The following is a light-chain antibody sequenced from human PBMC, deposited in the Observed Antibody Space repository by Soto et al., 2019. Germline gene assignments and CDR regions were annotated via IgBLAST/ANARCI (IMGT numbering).Light chain of an antibody. Sequence: DIQMTQSPSSLSASVGDRVTVTCRASQGISTSLAWFQQKPGKAPVSLIYGASALQSGVPSKFSGRRSVEHFTFTINSTQDEDFATYCCEQYAACTYTFGQGTKVEIK. V-gene: IGKV1-16*02. CDR1: QGISTS. CDR2: GAS. CDR3: EQYAACTYT. J-gene: IGKJ2*01.